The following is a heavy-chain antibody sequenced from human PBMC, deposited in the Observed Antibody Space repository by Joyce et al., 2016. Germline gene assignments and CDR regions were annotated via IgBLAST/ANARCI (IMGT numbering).Heavy chain of an antibody. V-gene: IGHV3-74*03. D-gene: IGHD4-23*01. J-gene: IGHJ4*02. CDR3: ARLRRWSGPSDC. CDR2: INRAGSST. CDR1: GFTFSSYG. Sequence: EVQLVESGGGLVQPGGSLRLSCAASGFTFSSYGMYGVRKAPGKGLVWVSRINRAGSSTTYADSVKGRFTISRDNAKNTLYLQMNSLRAEDTAVYYCARLRRWSGPSDCWGQGTLVTVSS.